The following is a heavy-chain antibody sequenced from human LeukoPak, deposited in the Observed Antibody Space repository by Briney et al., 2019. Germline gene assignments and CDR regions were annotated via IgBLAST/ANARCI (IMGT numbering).Heavy chain of an antibody. Sequence: GGTLRLPCAASGFTVSSNYMSWVRQAPGKGLEGVSVIYSGSTAHYADSNKARFTISRDNSKNTLYLQMSSLRAEDTAVYYCARGHQYYDILTGYSYYFDYWGQGTLVTVSS. CDR3: ARGHQYYDILTGYSYYFDY. CDR2: IYSGSTA. V-gene: IGHV3-66*01. J-gene: IGHJ4*02. CDR1: GFTVSSNY. D-gene: IGHD3-9*01.